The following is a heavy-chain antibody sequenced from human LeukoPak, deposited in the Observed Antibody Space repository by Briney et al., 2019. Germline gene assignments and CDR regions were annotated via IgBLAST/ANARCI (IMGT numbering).Heavy chain of an antibody. CDR1: GFTFSSYG. D-gene: IGHD3-10*01. CDR3: AKIREIWFGEAPDY. J-gene: IGHJ4*02. V-gene: IGHV3-30*02. Sequence: GGSLRLSCAASGFTFSSYGMHWVRQATGKGLEWVAFIRYDGSNKYYADSVKGRFTISRDNSKNTLYLQMNSLRAEDTAVYYCAKIREIWFGEAPDYWGQGTLVTVSS. CDR2: IRYDGSNK.